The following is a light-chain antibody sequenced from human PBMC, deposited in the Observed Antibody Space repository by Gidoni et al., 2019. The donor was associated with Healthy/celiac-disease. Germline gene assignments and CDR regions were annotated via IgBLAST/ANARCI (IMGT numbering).Light chain of an antibody. CDR2: DAS. Sequence: EIVLTQSPATPSLSPGERATLSCRASQSVSSYLAWYQQKPGQAPSLLIYDASNRATGIPAMFSGSGSGTDFTLTISSLEPEDFAVYYCQQRSNWPPTFGQGTRLESK. V-gene: IGKV3-11*01. CDR1: QSVSSY. CDR3: QQRSNWPPT. J-gene: IGKJ5*01.